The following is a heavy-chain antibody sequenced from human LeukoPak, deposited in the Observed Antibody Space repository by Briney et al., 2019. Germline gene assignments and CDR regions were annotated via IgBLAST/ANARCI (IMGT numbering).Heavy chain of an antibody. CDR1: GFTFSSYA. J-gene: IGHJ3*02. CDR3: ARAVTTFAFDI. V-gene: IGHV3-23*01. CDR2: ISGSGGST. D-gene: IGHD4-17*01. Sequence: GGSLRLSCAASGFTFSSYAMSWVRQAPGKGLEWVSAISGSGGSTYYADSAKGRFTISRDNAKNSLYLQMNSLRAEDTAVYYCARAVTTFAFDIWGQGTMVTVSS.